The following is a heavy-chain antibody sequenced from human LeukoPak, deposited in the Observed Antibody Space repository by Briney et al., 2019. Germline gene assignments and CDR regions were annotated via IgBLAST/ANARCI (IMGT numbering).Heavy chain of an antibody. Sequence: PSETLSLTCAVYGGSFSGYYWSWIRQPPGKGLEWIGYIYYSGSTYYNPSLKSRVTISVDTSKNQFSLKLSSVTAADTAVYYCARQKLWFGELPYWGQGTLVTVSS. V-gene: IGHV4-59*04. CDR1: GGSFSGYY. CDR3: ARQKLWFGELPY. D-gene: IGHD3-10*01. CDR2: IYYSGST. J-gene: IGHJ4*02.